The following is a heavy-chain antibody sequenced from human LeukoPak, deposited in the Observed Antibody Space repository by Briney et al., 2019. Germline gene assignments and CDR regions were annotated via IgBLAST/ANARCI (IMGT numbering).Heavy chain of an antibody. V-gene: IGHV3-33*01. CDR1: GFTFSSYG. CDR2: IWYDGSNK. Sequence: GGSLRLSCAASGFTFSSYGMHWVRQAPGKGLEWVAVIWYDGSNKYYADSVKGRFTISRDNSKNTLYLQMNSLRAEDTAVYYCARESSSGYYWGYYGMDVWGQGTTVTVS. J-gene: IGHJ6*02. D-gene: IGHD3-22*01. CDR3: ARESSSGYYWGYYGMDV.